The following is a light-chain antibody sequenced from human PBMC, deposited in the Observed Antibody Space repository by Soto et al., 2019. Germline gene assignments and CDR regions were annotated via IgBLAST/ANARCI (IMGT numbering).Light chain of an antibody. CDR2: GAS. Sequence: EIVLPQSPGTLSLSPGERATLSCMASQSISSNYLAWYQQKPGQAPRRLIYGASSRATGIPDRFSGRGFGTDFTLTISRLEPEDFAVYYCQHSGDFRWTFGLGTKVDI. J-gene: IGKJ1*01. CDR3: QHSGDFRWT. CDR1: QSISSNY. V-gene: IGKV3-20*01.